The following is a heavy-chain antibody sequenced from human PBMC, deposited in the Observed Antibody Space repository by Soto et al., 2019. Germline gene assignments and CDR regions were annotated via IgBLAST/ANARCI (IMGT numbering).Heavy chain of an antibody. J-gene: IGHJ5*02. CDR3: ARHSLALRKNNWFDP. V-gene: IGHV4-39*01. CDR1: GASVSSDFD. D-gene: IGHD3-3*02. CDR2: IFYLGSS. Sequence: PSETLCLTCLVSGASVSSDFDWGWFRHPPGKGLEWIGSIFYLGSSYYNPSLKSRVTMSVDTSKNQFSLRLRSVTAADTALYFCARHSLALRKNNWFDPWGQGIMVTVSS.